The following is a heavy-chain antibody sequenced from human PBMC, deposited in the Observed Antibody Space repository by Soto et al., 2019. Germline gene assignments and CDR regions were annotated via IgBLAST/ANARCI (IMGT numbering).Heavy chain of an antibody. V-gene: IGHV3-30-3*01. Sequence: QAQLVESGGGVVQPGRSLRLSCAASGFTFNIYALHWVRQAPGKGLEWVAVISFDGTKKYYSDSVKGRFTISRDNLKNTLYLQMNNLRVEDAALYFCPREDDYGYRYINYGLDVWGQGTTVTVSS. CDR1: GFTFNIYA. CDR3: PREDDYGYRYINYGLDV. CDR2: ISFDGTKK. D-gene: IGHD4-17*01. J-gene: IGHJ6*02.